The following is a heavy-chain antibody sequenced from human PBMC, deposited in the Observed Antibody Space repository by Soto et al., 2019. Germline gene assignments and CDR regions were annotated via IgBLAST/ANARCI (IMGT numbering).Heavy chain of an antibody. Sequence: ELQLVESGGGLVQHGGSLRLSCAASGFAVSSYWMQWVRQPPGKGPVWVSRISSDGRNTTYADPVKGRFTISRDNAKNTLHLQMTSLTDDDTAVYYCIKASTVTVVGGYRWGQGTLVTVSS. CDR1: GFAVSSYW. CDR3: IKASTVTVVGGYR. D-gene: IGHD2-21*02. J-gene: IGHJ5*02. CDR2: ISSDGRNT. V-gene: IGHV3-74*03.